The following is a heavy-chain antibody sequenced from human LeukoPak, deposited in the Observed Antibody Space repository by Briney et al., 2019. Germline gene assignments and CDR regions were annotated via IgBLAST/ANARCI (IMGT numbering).Heavy chain of an antibody. Sequence: TSETLSLTCTVSGGSISSYYWSWIRQPPGKGLEWIGYIYYSGSTNYNPSLKSRVTISVDTSKNQFSLKLSSVTAADTAVYYCARGRRAAGTEAARGNWFDPWGQGTLVTVSS. D-gene: IGHD6-13*01. CDR1: GGSISSYY. CDR3: ARGRRAAGTEAARGNWFDP. CDR2: IYYSGST. V-gene: IGHV4-59*08. J-gene: IGHJ5*02.